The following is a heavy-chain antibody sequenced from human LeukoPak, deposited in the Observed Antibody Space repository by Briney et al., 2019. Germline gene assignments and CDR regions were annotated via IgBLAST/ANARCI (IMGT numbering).Heavy chain of an antibody. CDR3: ARGYYGSASGDYFDY. J-gene: IGHJ4*02. CDR2: IYSGGST. D-gene: IGHD3-10*01. Sequence: PGGSLRLSCAASGFTVSSNYMSWVRQAPGKGLEWVSVIYSGGSTYYADSVKGRFTISRDNSKNTLYLQMNSLRAEDTAVYYCARGYYGSASGDYFDYWGQGTLVTVSA. CDR1: GFTVSSNY. V-gene: IGHV3-53*01.